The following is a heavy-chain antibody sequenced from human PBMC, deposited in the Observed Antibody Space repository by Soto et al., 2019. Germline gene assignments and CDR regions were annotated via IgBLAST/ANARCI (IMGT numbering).Heavy chain of an antibody. D-gene: IGHD1-7*01. CDR2: ISWNSGSV. V-gene: IGHV3-9*01. CDR3: AKGVSGGNYVPLDY. CDR1: GFTFDDYA. J-gene: IGHJ4*02. Sequence: EVQLVESGGGLVQPGRSLRLSCAASGFTFDDYAMNWVRQAPGKGLEWVSGISWNSGSVGYADSVKGRFTISRDNAKNPMYLQMNSLRAEDTALYYCAKGVSGGNYVPLDYWGQGTLVTVST.